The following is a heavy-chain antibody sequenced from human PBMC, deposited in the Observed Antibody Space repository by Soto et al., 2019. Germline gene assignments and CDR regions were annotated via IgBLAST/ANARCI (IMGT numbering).Heavy chain of an antibody. J-gene: IGHJ4*02. CDR3: ARLDFWSGSIDY. CDR1: GGSVSSGSYY. V-gene: IGHV4-61*01. Sequence: TLSLTCTVSGGSVSSGSYYWSWIRQPPGKGLEWIGYIYYSGSTNYNPSLKSRVTISVDTSKNQFSLKLSSVTAADTAVYYCARLDFWSGSIDYWGQGTLVTVSS. CDR2: IYYSGST. D-gene: IGHD3-3*01.